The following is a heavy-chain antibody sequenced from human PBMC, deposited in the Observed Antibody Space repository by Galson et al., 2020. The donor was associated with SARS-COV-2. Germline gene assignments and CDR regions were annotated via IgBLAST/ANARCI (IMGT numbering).Heavy chain of an antibody. CDR3: ARDQTKNAVLTGYYYYYGMDV. V-gene: IGHV4-30-4*01. J-gene: IGHJ6*02. CDR2: IYYSGST. CDR1: GGSISSGDYY. Sequence: TLSLTCTVSGGSISSGDYYWSWIRQPPGKGLEWIGYIYYSGSTYYNPSLKSRVTISVDTSKNQFSLKLSSVTAADTAVYYCARDQTKNAVLTGYYYYYGMDVWGQGTTVTVSS. D-gene: IGHD3-9*01.